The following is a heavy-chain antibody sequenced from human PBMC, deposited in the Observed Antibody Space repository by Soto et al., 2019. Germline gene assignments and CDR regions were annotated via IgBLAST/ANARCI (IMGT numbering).Heavy chain of an antibody. J-gene: IGHJ5*02. Sequence: ETLSLTCAVHTESFSTYYCSWTRQPPGKGLEWIGSIHYTGDTNYSPSLRGRLIISVDPSKNQFSLKLTSVTAADTAMYYCARPKTIGAAAGKGWFDPWGQGTLVTVSS. CDR3: ARPKTIGAAAGKGWFDP. CDR2: IHYTGDT. V-gene: IGHV4-34*01. D-gene: IGHD6-13*01. CDR1: TESFSTYY.